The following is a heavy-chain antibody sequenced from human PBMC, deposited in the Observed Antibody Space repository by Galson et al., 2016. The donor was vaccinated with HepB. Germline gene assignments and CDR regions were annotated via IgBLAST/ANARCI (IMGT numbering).Heavy chain of an antibody. Sequence: SLRLSCAASGFTFSNHGMNWVRQAPGKGLEWLASISYSSHYLYYADSVKGRFTISRDNAKNSLYLQMSSLRAEDTAIYYCARDAGFVLKINHWYFDLWGRGTLVTVSS. CDR1: GFTFSNHG. J-gene: IGHJ2*01. D-gene: IGHD2-8*02. CDR3: ARDAGFVLKINHWYFDL. CDR2: ISYSSHYL. V-gene: IGHV3-21*01.